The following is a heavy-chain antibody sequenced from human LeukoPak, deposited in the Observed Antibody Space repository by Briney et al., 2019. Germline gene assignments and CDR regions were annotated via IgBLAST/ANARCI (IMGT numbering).Heavy chain of an antibody. Sequence: GGSLRLSCTGSGFTFGDHAMSWVRQAPGKGLEWVGFIRSKAYRGTTEYAAPVKGRFTISRDDSASIAYLQMNSLRTEDTAVYYCARGPIQLWIHNAMDVWGQGTTVTVSS. CDR3: ARGPIQLWIHNAMDV. J-gene: IGHJ6*02. CDR2: IRSKAYRGTT. V-gene: IGHV3-49*04. CDR1: GFTFGDHA. D-gene: IGHD5-18*01.